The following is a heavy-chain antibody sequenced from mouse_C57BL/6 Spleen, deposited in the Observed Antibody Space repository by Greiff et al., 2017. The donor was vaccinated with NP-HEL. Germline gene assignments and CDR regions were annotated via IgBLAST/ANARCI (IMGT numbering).Heavy chain of an antibody. V-gene: IGHV5-4*01. J-gene: IGHJ2*01. CDR1: GFTFSSYA. CDR2: ISDGGSYT. Sequence: DVQLVESGGGLVKPGGSLKLSCAASGFTFSSYAMSWVRQTPEKRLEWVATISDGGSYTYYPDNVKGRFTISRDNAKNNLYLQMSHLKSEDTAMYYWARERGFITTVVGFDYWGQGTTLTVSS. CDR3: ARERGFITTVVGFDY. D-gene: IGHD1-1*01.